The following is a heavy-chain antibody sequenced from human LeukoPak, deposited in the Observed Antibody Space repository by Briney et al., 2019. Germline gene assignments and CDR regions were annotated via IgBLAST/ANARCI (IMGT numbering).Heavy chain of an antibody. CDR3: ARVRGLYSSGWYGEFDY. Sequence: PGGSLRLSCAASGFTFSSYAMHWVRQAPGKGLEWVAVISYDGSNKYYADSVKGRFTISRDNSKNTLYLQMNSLRAEDTAVYYCARVRGLYSSGWYGEFDYWGQGTLVTVSS. J-gene: IGHJ4*02. D-gene: IGHD6-19*01. V-gene: IGHV3-30*04. CDR1: GFTFSSYA. CDR2: ISYDGSNK.